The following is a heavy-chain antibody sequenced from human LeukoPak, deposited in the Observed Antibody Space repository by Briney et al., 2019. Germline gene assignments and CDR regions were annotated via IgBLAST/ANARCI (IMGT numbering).Heavy chain of an antibody. V-gene: IGHV4-39*07. D-gene: IGHD2-2*01. CDR3: ARGRGTRLGYCSSTSCYGWDY. CDR2: IYYSGST. J-gene: IGHJ4*02. CDR1: GGSISSSSYY. Sequence: SETLSLTCTVSGGSISSSSYYWGWIRQPPGKGLEWIGSIYYSGSTYYNPSLKSRVTISVDTSKNQFSLKLSSVTAADTAVYYCARGRGTRLGYCSSTSCYGWDYWGQGTLVTVSS.